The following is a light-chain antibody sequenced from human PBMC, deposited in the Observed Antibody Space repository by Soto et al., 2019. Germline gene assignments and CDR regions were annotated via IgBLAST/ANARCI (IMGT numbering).Light chain of an antibody. CDR3: QSYDSSLSGNYV. CDR2: GNT. J-gene: IGLJ1*01. CDR1: TSDIGAGFD. V-gene: IGLV1-40*01. Sequence: QSVLTQPPSVSGAPGQRVTIPCTGSTSDIGAGFDVHWYQQLTGKAPKLLIYGNTNRPSGVPHRFSGSKSGTSASPASTGLQAEDEADDYCQSYDSSLSGNYVFGTGTKVTVL.